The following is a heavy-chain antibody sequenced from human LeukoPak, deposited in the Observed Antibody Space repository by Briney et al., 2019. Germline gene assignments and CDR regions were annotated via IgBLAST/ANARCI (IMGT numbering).Heavy chain of an antibody. Sequence: PSATLSLTCTVSGYSISSGYYWGWIRQPPGKGLEWIGSIYHSGSTYYNPSLKSRVTISVDTSKNQFSLKLSSVTAADTAVYYCARSGGSSWYFDYWGQGALVTVSS. CDR1: GYSISSGYY. J-gene: IGHJ4*02. V-gene: IGHV4-38-2*02. CDR3: ARSGGSSWYFDY. CDR2: IYHSGST. D-gene: IGHD6-13*01.